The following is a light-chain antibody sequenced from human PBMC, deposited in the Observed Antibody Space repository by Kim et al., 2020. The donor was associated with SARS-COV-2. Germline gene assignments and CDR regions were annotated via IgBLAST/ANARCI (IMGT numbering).Light chain of an antibody. CDR3: SSFTTSSTFV. CDR1: SSDVSAYDY. CDR2: DVS. J-gene: IGLJ1*01. Sequence: GQSITISCTGTSSDVSAYDYISWFHQHPGKVPKLMIYDVSNRPSGVSYRFSGSKSGNTASLTISGLQAEDEADYYCSSFTTSSTFVFGTGTKVTVL. V-gene: IGLV2-14*03.